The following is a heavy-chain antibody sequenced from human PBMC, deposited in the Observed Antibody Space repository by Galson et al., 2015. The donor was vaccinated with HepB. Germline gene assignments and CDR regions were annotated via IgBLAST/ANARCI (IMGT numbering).Heavy chain of an antibody. D-gene: IGHD1-26*01. CDR2: TYYKSKWYN. CDR1: GDSVSDNIAA. Sequence: AISGDSVSDNIAAWNWIRQSPSRGLEWLGRTYYKSKWYNDYAVSVKSRITINPDTSKNQVYLQLNSVTPEDTAVYYCARAGPQGGADFDYWGQGTRVTVSS. V-gene: IGHV6-1*01. CDR3: ARAGPQGGADFDY. J-gene: IGHJ4*02.